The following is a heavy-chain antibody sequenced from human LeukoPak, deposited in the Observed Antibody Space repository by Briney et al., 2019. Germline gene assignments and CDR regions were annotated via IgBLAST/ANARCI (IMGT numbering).Heavy chain of an antibody. CDR3: ARGPGNFFYMDV. V-gene: IGHV3-64*01. CDR1: GFTFSSYT. Sequence: PGGSLRLSCAASGFTFSSYTMHWVRQAPGKGLEYVSAITSNGGSKYHANSVKGRFSISRDNSKDTLYVQMSSIRAEDMCVYYCARGPGNFFYMDVWGKGTTVT. CDR2: ITSNGGSK. J-gene: IGHJ6*03.